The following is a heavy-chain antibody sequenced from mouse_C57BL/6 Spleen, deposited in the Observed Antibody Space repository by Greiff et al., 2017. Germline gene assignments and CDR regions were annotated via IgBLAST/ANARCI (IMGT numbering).Heavy chain of an antibody. Sequence: VQLQQSGPELVKPGASVKIPCKASGYTFTDYNMDWVKQSHGKSLEWIGDINPNNGGTIYNQKFKGKATLTVDKSSSTAYMELRSLTSEDTAVYYGARRTQDSSGYVGYAMDYWGQGTSVTVSS. J-gene: IGHJ4*01. V-gene: IGHV1-18*01. CDR3: ARRTQDSSGYVGYAMDY. CDR2: INPNNGGT. CDR1: GYTFTDYN. D-gene: IGHD3-2*02.